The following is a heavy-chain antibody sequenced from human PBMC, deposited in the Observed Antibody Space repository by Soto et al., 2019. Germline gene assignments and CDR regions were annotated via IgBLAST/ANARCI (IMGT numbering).Heavy chain of an antibody. V-gene: IGHV2-5*02. D-gene: IGHD6-19*01. J-gene: IGHJ5*02. CDR2: IYWDDDK. Sequence: QITLKESGPTLVKPTQTLTLTCTFSGFSLSTSGVAVGWIRQPPGKALEWLALIYWDDDKRYSPSLKSRLTITKDTSKNQVVLTMTNMDPVDTATYYCAHRPIAVSGTRGLAWFDPWGQGTLVTVSS. CDR3: AHRPIAVSGTRGLAWFDP. CDR1: GFSLSTSGVA.